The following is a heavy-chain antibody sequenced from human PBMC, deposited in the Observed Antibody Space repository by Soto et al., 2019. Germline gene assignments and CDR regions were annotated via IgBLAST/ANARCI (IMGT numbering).Heavy chain of an antibody. CDR2: IYYIGNT. V-gene: IGHV4-39*01. CDR1: GGSISTRSSY. J-gene: IGHJ5*02. CDR3: ARGRTDRTAALFPVGFDP. D-gene: IGHD2-2*01. Sequence: SETLSLTCTVSGGSISTRSSYWGWIRQPPGKGLEWIGSIYYIGNTYYKPSLKGRFTVSRDNSKNTLWLQMNSLRAEDTAVYHCARGRTDRTAALFPVGFDPWGQGTLVTVSS.